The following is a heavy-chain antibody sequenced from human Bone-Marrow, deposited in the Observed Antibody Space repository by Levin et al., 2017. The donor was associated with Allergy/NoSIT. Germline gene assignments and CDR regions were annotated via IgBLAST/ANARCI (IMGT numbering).Heavy chain of an antibody. V-gene: IGHV3-74*01. Sequence: PGGSLRLSCAASGFTFSSHWIHWVRQAPGKGLVWISFISNDGSIRSYADSVKGRFTISRDNAKNTLYLQMNRMRPEDTAMYFCARGGFGTGIDYWGQGTLVTASS. CDR2: ISNDGSIR. CDR1: GFTFSSHW. CDR3: ARGGFGTGIDY. D-gene: IGHD3-10*01. J-gene: IGHJ4*02.